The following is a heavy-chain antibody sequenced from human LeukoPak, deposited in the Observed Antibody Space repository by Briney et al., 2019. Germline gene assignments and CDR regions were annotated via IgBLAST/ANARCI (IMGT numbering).Heavy chain of an antibody. CDR3: AKVKLLWFGELSYFDY. Sequence: GRSLRLSCAASGFTFSNHGMHWVRQAPGKGLEWVAAISYDGSNKYYADSVKGRFTISRDNSKNTLYLQMNSLRAEDTAVYYCAKVKLLWFGELSYFDYWGQGTLVTVSS. V-gene: IGHV3-30*18. J-gene: IGHJ4*02. CDR1: GFTFSNHG. CDR2: ISYDGSNK. D-gene: IGHD3-10*01.